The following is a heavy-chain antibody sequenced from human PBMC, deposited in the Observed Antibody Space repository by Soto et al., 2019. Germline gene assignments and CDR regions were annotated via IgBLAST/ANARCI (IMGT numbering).Heavy chain of an antibody. CDR2: IYYSGST. CDR3: ARFSGWDEDGFQH. Sequence: QVQLQESGPGLVKPSQTLSLTCTVSGGSISSGDYYWSWIRQPPGKGLEWIGYIYYSGSTYYNPSLQSRVTISVDTSTNQFSLKLSSVTAADTALYYCARFSGWDEDGFQHWGQGTLVTVSS. D-gene: IGHD6-19*01. J-gene: IGHJ1*01. V-gene: IGHV4-30-4*01. CDR1: GGSISSGDYY.